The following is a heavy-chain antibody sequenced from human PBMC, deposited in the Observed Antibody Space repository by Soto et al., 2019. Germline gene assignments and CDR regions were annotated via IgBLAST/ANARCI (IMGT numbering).Heavy chain of an antibody. J-gene: IGHJ6*02. V-gene: IGHV3-23*01. Sequence: PGGSLRLSCAASGFTFSSYAMTWVRQAPGKGLEWVSAISGSGDSTSYADSVKGRFTVSRDTSKNTLYLQMNSLRVGDTAVYFCAKDRGYTAYDLWKYHYHYYGMDVWGQGTTVP. CDR2: ISGSGDST. D-gene: IGHD5-12*01. CDR3: AKDRGYTAYDLWKYHYHYYGMDV. CDR1: GFTFSSYA.